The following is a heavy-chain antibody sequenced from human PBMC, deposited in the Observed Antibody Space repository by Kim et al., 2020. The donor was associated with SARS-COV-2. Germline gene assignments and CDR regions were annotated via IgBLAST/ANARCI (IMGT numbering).Heavy chain of an antibody. CDR1: GFTFSSYG. CDR2: IWYDGSNK. CDR3: ARDYLAAMVTNYFDN. Sequence: GGSLRLSCAASGFTFSSYGMHWVRQAPGKGLEWVASIWYDGSNKYYADSVKGRFSISRDNSKNTLYLQMNSLRDEDTAVYYCARDYLAAMVTNYFDNWGQGTLVTVSS. D-gene: IGHD5-18*01. V-gene: IGHV3-33*01. J-gene: IGHJ4*02.